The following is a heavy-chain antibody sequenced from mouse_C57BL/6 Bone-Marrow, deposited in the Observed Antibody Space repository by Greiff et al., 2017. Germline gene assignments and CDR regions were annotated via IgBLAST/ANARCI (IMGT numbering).Heavy chain of an antibody. CDR1: GYTFTDYE. J-gene: IGHJ2*01. CDR2: IDPETGGT. CDR3: TVTTVVADY. Sequence: VQVVESGAELVRPGASVTLSCKASGYTFTDYEMHWVKQTPVHGLEWIGAIDPETGGTAYNQKFKGKAILTADKSSSTAYMELRSLTSEDSAVYYCTVTTVVADYWGQGTTLTVSS. D-gene: IGHD1-1*01. V-gene: IGHV1-15*01.